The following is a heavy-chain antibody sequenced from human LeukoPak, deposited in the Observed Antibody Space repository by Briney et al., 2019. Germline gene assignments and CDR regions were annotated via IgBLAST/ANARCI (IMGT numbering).Heavy chain of an antibody. CDR2: INTNTGDP. CDR1: GYTFTSYA. Sequence: ASVKVSCKASGYTFTSYAMNWVRQAPGQGLEWMGWINTNTGDPTYAQGFTGRFVFSLDTSVSTAYLQISSLKAEDTAVYYCARDLIFGELEPSNWFDPWGQGTLVTVSS. V-gene: IGHV7-4-1*02. D-gene: IGHD3-10*01. CDR3: ARDLIFGELEPSNWFDP. J-gene: IGHJ5*02.